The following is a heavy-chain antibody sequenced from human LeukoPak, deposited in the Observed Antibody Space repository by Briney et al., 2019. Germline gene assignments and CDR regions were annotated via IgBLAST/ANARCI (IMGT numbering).Heavy chain of an antibody. Sequence: GASVKVSCKASGYTFTSYGISWVRQAPGQGLEWMGWISAYNGNTNYAQKLQGRVTMTTDTSTSTAYMELRSLRSDDTAVYYCARWTAPRDGYNRSPTPIDYGGQGALVPVSS. CDR2: ISAYNGNT. J-gene: IGHJ4*02. CDR1: GYTFTSYG. CDR3: ARWTAPRDGYNRSPTPIDY. D-gene: IGHD5-24*01. V-gene: IGHV1-18*01.